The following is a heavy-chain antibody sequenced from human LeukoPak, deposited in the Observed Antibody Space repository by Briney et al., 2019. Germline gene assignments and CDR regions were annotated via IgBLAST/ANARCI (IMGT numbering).Heavy chain of an antibody. D-gene: IGHD3-22*01. CDR2: ISSSSSYI. CDR3: AKGRGLIGGAFDI. V-gene: IGHV3-21*04. Sequence: PGGSLRLSCAASGFTFSSYGMSWVRQAPGKGLEWVSSISSSSSYIYYADSVKGRFTISRDNSKNSQYLQMNSLRIEDTALYFCAKGRGLIGGAFDIWGQGTMVTVSS. CDR1: GFTFSSYG. J-gene: IGHJ3*02.